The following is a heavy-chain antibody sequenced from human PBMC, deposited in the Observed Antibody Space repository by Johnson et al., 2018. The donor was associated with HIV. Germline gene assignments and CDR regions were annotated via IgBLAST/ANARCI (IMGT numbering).Heavy chain of an antibody. CDR3: ASGEDYGGNYGAFDI. J-gene: IGHJ3*02. D-gene: IGHD4-23*01. CDR2: ISYDGSKR. V-gene: IGHV3-30*01. CDR1: RFTFSSYA. Sequence: QVQLVESGGGVVQPGRTLRLSCAASRFTFSSYAMHWVRQAPGKGLEWVAVISYDGSKRYYADSVRGRFTISRDNSKNTLYLQVNGLRVEDTAVFYCASGEDYGGNYGAFDIWGQGTMVTVSS.